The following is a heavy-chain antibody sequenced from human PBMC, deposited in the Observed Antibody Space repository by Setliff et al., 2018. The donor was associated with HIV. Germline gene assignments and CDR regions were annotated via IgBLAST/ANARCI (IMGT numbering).Heavy chain of an antibody. CDR2: IGGSTGST. CDR1: GFAFDNYC. D-gene: IGHD1-26*01. Sequence: GESLKISCAASGFAFDNYCMTWVRQAPGKGLEWVSAIGGSTGSTYYADSVKGRFTISTDNSKNTLYLQMNSLRAEDTAVYYCAKPLAQWGVSPYHYAVDVWGQGTTVTVSS. J-gene: IGHJ6*02. V-gene: IGHV3-23*01. CDR3: AKPLAQWGVSPYHYAVDV.